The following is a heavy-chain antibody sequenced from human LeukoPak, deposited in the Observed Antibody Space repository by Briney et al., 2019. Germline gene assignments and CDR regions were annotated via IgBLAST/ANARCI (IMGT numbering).Heavy chain of an antibody. CDR1: GGSISSGGYS. CDR2: IYHSGST. Sequence: SETLSLTCAVSGGSISSGGYSWSWIRQPPGKGLEWIEYIYHSGSTYYNPSLKSRVTISVDRSKNQFSLKLSSVTAADTAVYYCATGITGTPFAFDIWGQGTMVTVSS. CDR3: ATGITGTPFAFDI. V-gene: IGHV4-30-2*01. J-gene: IGHJ3*02. D-gene: IGHD1-7*01.